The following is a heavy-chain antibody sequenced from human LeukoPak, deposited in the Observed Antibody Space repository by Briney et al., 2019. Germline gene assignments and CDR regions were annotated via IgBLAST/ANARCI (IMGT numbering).Heavy chain of an antibody. CDR3: ADSSSSSGDY. CDR2: INHSGST. D-gene: IGHD6-6*01. V-gene: IGHV4-34*01. CDR1: GGSFSGYY. Sequence: SETLSLTCAVYGGSFSGYYWSWIRQPPGKGLEWIGEINHSGSTNYNPSLKSRVTTSVDTSKNQFSLKLSSVTAADTAVYYCADSSSSSGDYWGQGTLVTVSS. J-gene: IGHJ4*02.